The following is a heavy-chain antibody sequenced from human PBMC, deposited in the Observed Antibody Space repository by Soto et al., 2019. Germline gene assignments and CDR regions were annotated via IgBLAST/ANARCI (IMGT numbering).Heavy chain of an antibody. CDR1: GYTFTGYY. CDR3: ACAQNYHLQDFYGMDV. D-gene: IGHD2-2*01. J-gene: IGHJ6*02. CDR2: INPNSGGT. V-gene: IGHV1-2*02. Sequence: QVQLVQSGAEVKKPGASVKVSCKASGYTFTGYYMHWVRQAPGQGLGGMGWINPNSGGTNYAQKFQGRVTMTRDTSISTAYMELSRLRSDDTAVYYCACAQNYHLQDFYGMDVWGQGTTVTVSS.